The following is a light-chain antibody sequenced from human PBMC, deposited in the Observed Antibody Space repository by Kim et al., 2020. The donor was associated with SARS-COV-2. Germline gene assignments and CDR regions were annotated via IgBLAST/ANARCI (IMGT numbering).Light chain of an antibody. CDR3: QAWDSRTYVV. CDR2: QDI. Sequence: SYELTQPPSVSVSPGQTASITCSGDKLGDKYACWYQQKPGQSPVLVIYQDIKRPSGIPERFSGSNSGKTATLTISGTQAMDEADYYCQAWDSRTYVVFGGGTQLTVL. CDR1: KLGDKY. J-gene: IGLJ2*01. V-gene: IGLV3-1*01.